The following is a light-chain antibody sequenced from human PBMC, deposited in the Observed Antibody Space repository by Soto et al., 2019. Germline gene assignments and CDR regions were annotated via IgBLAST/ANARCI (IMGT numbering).Light chain of an antibody. J-gene: IGKJ4*01. V-gene: IGKV3-20*01. CDR1: QSVSGSY. CDR3: QQYGSPPSLT. Sequence: EIVLTQSPGTLSLSPGERVTLSCRASQSVSGSYLAWYQQKPGQAPRLLINGASSRATGISDRFSGSGSGTDFTLTISRLEPEDFAVYYCQQYGSPPSLTFGGGTKVEIK. CDR2: GAS.